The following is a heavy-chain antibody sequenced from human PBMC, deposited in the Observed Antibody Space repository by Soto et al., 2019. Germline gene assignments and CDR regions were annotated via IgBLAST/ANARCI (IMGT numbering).Heavy chain of an antibody. D-gene: IGHD3-16*01. J-gene: IGHJ4*02. Sequence: SETLSLTCTVSGGSISSSTYYWGWIRQPPGKGLEWIGSIYYSGSTYYNPSLKSRVTISVDTSKNQFSLKLSSVTAADTAVYYCANSYGDYVSYWSQGTLVTVSS. V-gene: IGHV4-39*01. CDR3: ANSYGDYVSY. CDR1: GGSISSSTYY. CDR2: IYYSGST.